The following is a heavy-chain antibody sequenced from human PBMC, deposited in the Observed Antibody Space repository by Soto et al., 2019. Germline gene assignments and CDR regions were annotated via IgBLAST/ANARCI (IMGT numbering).Heavy chain of an antibody. CDR2: IIPIFGTA. CDR3: ARDLVLWASHPI. Sequence: SVNVDFKTSGDPISRDAMSWVRQAPGQGLEWMGGIIPIFGTANYAQKFQGRVTITADKSKSTAYMELSSLRSEDTAVYYCARDLVLWASHPIWGQGPTVTVSS. D-gene: IGHD3-16*02. CDR1: GDPISRDA. J-gene: IGHJ6*01. V-gene: IGHV1-69*06.